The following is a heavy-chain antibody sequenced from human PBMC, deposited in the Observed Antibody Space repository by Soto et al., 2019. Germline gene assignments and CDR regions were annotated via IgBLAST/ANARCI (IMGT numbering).Heavy chain of an antibody. CDR2: TYYRSKWYN. J-gene: IGHJ5*02. Sequence: QTLSLTCAISGDSVSSNSAAWNWIRQSPSRGLEWLGRTYYRSKWYNDYAVSVKSRITINPDTSKNQFSLQLNSVTPEDTAVYYCARFEVYSSSPRGGNWFDPWGQGTLVTVSS. D-gene: IGHD6-6*01. CDR3: ARFEVYSSSPRGGNWFDP. V-gene: IGHV6-1*01. CDR1: GDSVSSNSAA.